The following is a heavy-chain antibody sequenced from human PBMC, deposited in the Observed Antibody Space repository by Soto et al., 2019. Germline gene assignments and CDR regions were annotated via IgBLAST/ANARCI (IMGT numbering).Heavy chain of an antibody. D-gene: IGHD3-9*01. CDR3: ARLGSDYDILTGYLLKNWFGP. J-gene: IGHJ5*02. V-gene: IGHV4-30-2*02. CDR2: ISHSGST. CDR1: GGSISSGGYS. Sequence: SETLSLTCAVSGGSISSGGYSWSWIRQPPGKGLEWIGYISHSGSTNYNPSLKSRVTISVDTSKNQFSLKLSSVTAADTAVYYCARLGSDYDILTGYLLKNWFGPWGQGTLFTVSS.